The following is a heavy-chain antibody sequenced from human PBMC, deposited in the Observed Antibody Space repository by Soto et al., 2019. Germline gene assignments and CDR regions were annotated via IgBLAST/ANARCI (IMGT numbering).Heavy chain of an antibody. CDR1: GFTFSSYC. D-gene: IGHD3-22*01. V-gene: IGHV3-33*01. Sequence: QVQLVESGGGVVQPGRSLRLSCAASGFTFSSYCMHWVRQAPGKGLEWVAVIWYDGSNKYYADSVKGRFTISRDNSKNTLYLQMNSLRAEDTAVYYCARDGLRYYDSSGYYDYWGQGTLVTVSS. J-gene: IGHJ4*02. CDR2: IWYDGSNK. CDR3: ARDGLRYYDSSGYYDY.